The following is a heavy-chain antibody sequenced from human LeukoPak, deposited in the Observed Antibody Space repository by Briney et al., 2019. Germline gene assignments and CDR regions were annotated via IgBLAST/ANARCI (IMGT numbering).Heavy chain of an antibody. CDR1: GFTVNNNY. V-gene: IGHV3-53*01. CDR3: ASAIGSIWYEFDY. Sequence: GGSLRLSCAASGFTVNNNYTSWVRQAPGRGLEWVSVIYSGGHTYYAGSVKGRFTISRDNSKNTLYLQMNSLRAEDTAVYYCASAIGSIWYEFDYWGQGTLVTVSS. D-gene: IGHD6-13*01. CDR2: IYSGGHT. J-gene: IGHJ4*02.